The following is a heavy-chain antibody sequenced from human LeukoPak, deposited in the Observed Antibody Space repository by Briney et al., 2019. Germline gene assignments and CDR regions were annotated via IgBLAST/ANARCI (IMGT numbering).Heavy chain of an antibody. J-gene: IGHJ4*02. CDR2: IKQDGSEK. D-gene: IGHD2-15*01. Sequence: GGSLRLSCAASGFTFSSYWMSWVRQAPGKGLEWVANIKQDGSEKYYVDSVKGRFTISRDNAKNSLYLQMNSLRAEDTAVYYCARVGGYCSGGTCYLLRFDYWGQGTLVTVSS. CDR3: ARVGGYCSGGTCYLLRFDY. V-gene: IGHV3-7*01. CDR1: GFTFSSYW.